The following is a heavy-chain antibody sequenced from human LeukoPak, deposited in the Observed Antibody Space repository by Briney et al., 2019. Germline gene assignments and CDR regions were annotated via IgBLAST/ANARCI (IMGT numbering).Heavy chain of an antibody. CDR3: ARALAGGSGSYYYDY. CDR1: GGSISTYY. J-gene: IGHJ4*02. Sequence: SETLSLTCTVSGGSISTYYWSWIRQPPGKGLEWIGYIYYSGSTNYNPSLKSRVTISVDTSKYQFSLKVSSVTAADTAVYYCARALAGGSGSYYYDYWGQGTLVTVSS. V-gene: IGHV4-59*01. CDR2: IYYSGST. D-gene: IGHD3-10*01.